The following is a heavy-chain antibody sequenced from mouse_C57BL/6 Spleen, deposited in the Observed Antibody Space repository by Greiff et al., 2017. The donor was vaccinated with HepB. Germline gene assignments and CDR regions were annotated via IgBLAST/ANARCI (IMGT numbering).Heavy chain of an antibody. J-gene: IGHJ4*01. V-gene: IGHV1-7*01. D-gene: IGHD3-2*02. CDR3: ARYGGSSGYGGYAMDY. Sequence: VQRVESGAELAKPGASVKLSCKASGYTFTSYWMHWVKQRPGQGLEWIGYINPSSGYTKYNQKFKDKATLTADKSSSTAYMQLSSLTYEDSAVYYCARYGGSSGYGGYAMDYWGQGTSVTVSS. CDR1: GYTFTSYW. CDR2: INPSSGYT.